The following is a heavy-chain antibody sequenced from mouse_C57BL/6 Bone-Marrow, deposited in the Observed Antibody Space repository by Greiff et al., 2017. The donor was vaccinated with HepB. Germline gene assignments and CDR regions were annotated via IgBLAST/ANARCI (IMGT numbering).Heavy chain of an antibody. CDR3: AWGNYVFWFAY. J-gene: IGHJ3*01. D-gene: IGHD2-1*01. CDR1: GYSFTSYY. CDR2: IYPGSGNT. V-gene: IGHV1-66*01. Sequence: QVQLQQSGPELVKPGASVKISCTASGYSFTSYYIHWVQQRPGQGLEWIGWIYPGSGNTKYNEKFKGKATLTADTSSSTAYMQLSSLTSEDSAVYYCAWGNYVFWFAYWGQGTLVTVSA.